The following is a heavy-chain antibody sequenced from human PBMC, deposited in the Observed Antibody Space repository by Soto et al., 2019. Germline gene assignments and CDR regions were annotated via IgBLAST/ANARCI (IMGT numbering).Heavy chain of an antibody. D-gene: IGHD6-6*01. CDR1: GFTFSSYA. Sequence: GGSLRLSCSASGFTFSSYAMSWVRQAPGKGLEWVSAISGSGGSTYYADSVKGRFTISRDNSKNTLYLQMNSLRAEDTAVYYCAKDRLVISWFDPWGQGTLVTVSS. CDR3: AKDRLVISWFDP. J-gene: IGHJ5*02. CDR2: ISGSGGST. V-gene: IGHV3-23*01.